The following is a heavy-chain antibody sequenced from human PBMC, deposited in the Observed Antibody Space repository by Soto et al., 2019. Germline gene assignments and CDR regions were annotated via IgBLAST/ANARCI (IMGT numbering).Heavy chain of an antibody. CDR1: GFTFDDYA. V-gene: IGHV3-9*01. CDR2: ISWNSGSI. J-gene: IGHJ4*02. Sequence: GGSLRLSCAASGFTFDDYAMHWVRQAPGKGLEWVSGISWNSGSIGYADSVKGRFTISRDNAKNSLYLQMNSLRAEDTALYYCVKDKGGYDILTGLDYWGQGTLVTVSS. CDR3: VKDKGGYDILTGLDY. D-gene: IGHD3-9*01.